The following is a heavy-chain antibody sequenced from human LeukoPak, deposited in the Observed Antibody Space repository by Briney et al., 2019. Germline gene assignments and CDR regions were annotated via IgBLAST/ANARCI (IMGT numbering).Heavy chain of an antibody. V-gene: IGHV4-30-4*08. CDR3: ARGVFGTMIER. CDR1: GGSISSGDYY. J-gene: IGHJ4*02. Sequence: PSETLSLTCTVSGGSISSGDYYWSWIRQPPGKGLEWIGYIYYSGITYYNPSLKSRVTISVDTSKNQFSLKLSSVTAADTAVYYCARGVFGTMIERWGQGTLVTVSS. CDR2: IYYSGIT. D-gene: IGHD3-22*01.